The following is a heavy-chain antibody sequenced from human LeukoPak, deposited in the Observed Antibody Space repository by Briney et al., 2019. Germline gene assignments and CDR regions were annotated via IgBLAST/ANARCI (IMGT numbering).Heavy chain of an antibody. D-gene: IGHD6-19*01. Sequence: ASVKVSCKASGYTFTSYYMHWVRQAPGQGLEWMGWINPNSGGTNYAQKFQGRVTMTRDTSISTAYMELSRLRSDDTAVYYCARASDSSGWAPFDYWGQGTLVTVSS. J-gene: IGHJ4*02. CDR2: INPNSGGT. CDR3: ARASDSSGWAPFDY. V-gene: IGHV1-2*02. CDR1: GYTFTSYY.